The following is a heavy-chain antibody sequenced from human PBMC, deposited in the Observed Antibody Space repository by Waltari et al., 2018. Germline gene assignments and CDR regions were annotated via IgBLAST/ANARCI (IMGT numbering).Heavy chain of an antibody. CDR3: VRQQWGSDIHDAFDI. D-gene: IGHD1-26*01. J-gene: IGHJ3*02. CDR2: MSYDGSTK. CDR1: GFTFSTYS. V-gene: IGHV3-30*04. Sequence: LSCAASGFTFSTYSMHWVRQAPNKGLEWVAVMSYDGSTKNYADSVKGRFSISRDNSQNMLYLQLSSLRPEDTALYYCVRQQWGSDIHDAFDIWGQGTTVTVSS.